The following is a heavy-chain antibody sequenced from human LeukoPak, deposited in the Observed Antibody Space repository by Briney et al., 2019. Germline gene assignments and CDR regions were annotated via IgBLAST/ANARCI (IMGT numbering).Heavy chain of an antibody. J-gene: IGHJ4*02. CDR2: INKDGSEG. V-gene: IGHV3-7*01. Sequence: GGSLRLSCAVSGFTFSSYWMTWVRQAPGKGLEWVANINKDGSEGYYIDSVKGRFTISRDNAKNSLYLQINSLRAEDTAVYYCASDPDYGAGGFFGDCWGQGTLVTVSS. CDR1: GFTFSSYW. CDR3: ASDPDYGAGGFFGDC. D-gene: IGHD4-17*01.